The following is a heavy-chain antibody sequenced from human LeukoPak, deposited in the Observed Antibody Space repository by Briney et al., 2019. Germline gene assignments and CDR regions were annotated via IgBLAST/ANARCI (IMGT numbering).Heavy chain of an antibody. D-gene: IGHD3-9*01. CDR1: GGSISSSNW. J-gene: IGHJ4*02. Sequence: PSETLSLTCTVSGGSISSSNWWGWVRQPPGKGLECIGEIYHSGTTNYNPSLKSRVTISVDKSMNHFSLKLNSVTAADTAVYYCASGLRYFDLYYWGQGTLVTVSS. CDR3: ASGLRYFDLYY. V-gene: IGHV4-4*02. CDR2: IYHSGTT.